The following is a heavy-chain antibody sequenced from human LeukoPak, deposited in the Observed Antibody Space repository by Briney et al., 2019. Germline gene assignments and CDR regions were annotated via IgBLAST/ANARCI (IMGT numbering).Heavy chain of an antibody. D-gene: IGHD2/OR15-2a*01. J-gene: IGHJ2*01. CDR1: GFTFSDYY. Sequence: PGGSLRLSCDASGFTFSDYYMSWIRPAPGKGLEWLSYITGTDHSMRYADSVKGRFAISRDNAKNSLYLQLNSLRAEDTAVYYCARGHCNSRNCYWHFDLWGRGTRVTVSS. CDR3: ARGHCNSRNCYWHFDL. V-gene: IGHV3-11*01. CDR2: ITGTDHSM.